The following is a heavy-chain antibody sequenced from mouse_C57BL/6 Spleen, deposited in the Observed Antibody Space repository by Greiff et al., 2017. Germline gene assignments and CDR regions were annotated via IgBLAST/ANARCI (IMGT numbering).Heavy chain of an antibody. Sequence: EVQLQESGAELVRPGASVKLSCTASGFNIKDYYMHWVKQRPEQGLEWIGRIDPEDGDTEYAPKFQGKATMTADTSSNTAYLQLSSLTSEDTAVYYCTDYGKGAWFAYWGQGTLVTVSA. D-gene: IGHD2-1*01. CDR2: IDPEDGDT. V-gene: IGHV14-1*01. J-gene: IGHJ3*01. CDR3: TDYGKGAWFAY. CDR1: GFNIKDYY.